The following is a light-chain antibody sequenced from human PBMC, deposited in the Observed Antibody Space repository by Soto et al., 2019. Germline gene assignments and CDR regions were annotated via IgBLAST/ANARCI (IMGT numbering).Light chain of an antibody. CDR3: QQYSSFSRT. CDR1: QGISSY. Sequence: DIQLTQSPSFLSASVGDRVTITCRASQGISSYLAWYQQKPGKAPKLLIYAASTLQSGVPSRFSGSGSGTDFTLTISSLQPDDFATYYCQQYSSFSRTFGQGTKVDIK. CDR2: AAS. J-gene: IGKJ2*01. V-gene: IGKV1-9*01.